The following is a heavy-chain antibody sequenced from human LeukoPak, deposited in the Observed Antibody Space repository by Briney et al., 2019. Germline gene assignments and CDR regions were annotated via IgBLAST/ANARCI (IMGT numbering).Heavy chain of an antibody. CDR1: GGPFNYYF. J-gene: IGHJ4*02. V-gene: IGHV4-4*07. CDR2: ISSSGST. CDR3: ARDLDWNFADY. Sequence: SETLSLTCAVYGGPFNYYFWSWIRQSPGKRLEWIGRISSSGSTNYNPSLKSRVTMSVDSSKNQFSLILISVTAADTAVYYCARDLDWNFADYWGQGTLVTVSS. D-gene: IGHD1-7*01.